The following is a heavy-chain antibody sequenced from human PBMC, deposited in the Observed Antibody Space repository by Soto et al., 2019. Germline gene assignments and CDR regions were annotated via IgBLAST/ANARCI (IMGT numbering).Heavy chain of an antibody. CDR2: VSASGGST. Sequence: EVQLLESGGGLVQPGGSLRLSCAASGFSFNTYAMSWVRQARGMGPEWVSTVSASGGSTYSADSVKGRFTISRDNSKNTVHLQMNSLRAEDTAVYYCAKTMGDCSGGSCYGAYSMDVWGQGITVTVSS. CDR3: AKTMGDCSGGSCYGAYSMDV. V-gene: IGHV3-23*01. J-gene: IGHJ6*02. CDR1: GFSFNTYA. D-gene: IGHD2-15*01.